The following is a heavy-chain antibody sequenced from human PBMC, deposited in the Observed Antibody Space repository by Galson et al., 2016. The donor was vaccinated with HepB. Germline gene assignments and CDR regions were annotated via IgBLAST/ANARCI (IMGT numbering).Heavy chain of an antibody. Sequence: SVKVSCKASGDSFNKYVIAWVRQAPGQGPEWMGGIVVIFGSTNYAQKFQGRVTITADKSTSTAYMELSRLRFEDTALYYCAISARYDWLFDYWGQGTPVIVSS. CDR1: GDSFNKYV. CDR3: AISARYDWLFDY. V-gene: IGHV1-69*06. CDR2: IVVIFGST. J-gene: IGHJ4*02. D-gene: IGHD1-1*01.